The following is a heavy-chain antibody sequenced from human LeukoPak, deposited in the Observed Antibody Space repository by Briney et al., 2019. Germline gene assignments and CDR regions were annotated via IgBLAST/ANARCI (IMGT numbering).Heavy chain of an antibody. CDR3: AKEMGNSQPFDY. CDR1: GFTFGSYG. D-gene: IGHD2/OR15-2a*01. J-gene: IGHJ4*02. CDR2: ISGSGRDT. Sequence: PGGSLRLSCAASGFTFGSYGLAWVRHAPGKGLEWVSAISGSGRDTYYADSVKGRFTISRDNSKNTLYLHMNSLRVEDTALYYCAKEMGNSQPFDYWGQGTLVTVSS. V-gene: IGHV3-23*01.